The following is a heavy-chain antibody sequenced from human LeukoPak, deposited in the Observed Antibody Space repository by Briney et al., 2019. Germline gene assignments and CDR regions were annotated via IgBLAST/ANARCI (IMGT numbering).Heavy chain of an antibody. D-gene: IGHD3-10*01. CDR2: ISGSDGSR. CDR3: AKVLWFGTYNSYGLEY. J-gene: IGHJ4*02. CDR1: GFTFSNYG. V-gene: IGHV3-23*01. Sequence: PGGSLRLSCAASGFTFSNYGMSWVRQAPGKGLEWVSAISGSDGSRYYADSVKGRFTISRDNSKNTLYPQMNSLRVEDAAEYYRAKVLWFGTYNSYGLEYWGQGTLVTVPS.